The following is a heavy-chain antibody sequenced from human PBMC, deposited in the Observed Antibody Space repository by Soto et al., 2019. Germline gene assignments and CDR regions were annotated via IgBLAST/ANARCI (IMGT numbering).Heavy chain of an antibody. J-gene: IGHJ4*02. CDR1: GYTFTSYG. V-gene: IGHV1-18*01. D-gene: IGHD3-16*02. CDR3: ARDQPIYDYIWGCYRYDPFDY. CDR2: ISAYNGNT. Sequence: ASVKVSCKASGYTFTSYGISWVRQAPGQGLEWMGWISAYNGNTNYAQKLQGRVTMTTDTSTSTAYMELRSLRSDDTAVYYCARDQPIYDYIWGCYRYDPFDYWGQGTLVTVSS.